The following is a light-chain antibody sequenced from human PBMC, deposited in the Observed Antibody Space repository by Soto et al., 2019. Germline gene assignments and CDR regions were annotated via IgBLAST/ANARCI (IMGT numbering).Light chain of an antibody. Sequence: EVVMTQSPATLSVSPGERATLSCRTSQNVYNNLAWYLQKPGQAPRLLISAASTRATGIPARFSGSGSGTDFTLTINSLQSEYFAVYYCQQHTSWPLTFGGGTKVEIK. CDR3: QQHTSWPLT. CDR2: AAS. CDR1: QNVYNN. V-gene: IGKV3D-15*01. J-gene: IGKJ4*01.